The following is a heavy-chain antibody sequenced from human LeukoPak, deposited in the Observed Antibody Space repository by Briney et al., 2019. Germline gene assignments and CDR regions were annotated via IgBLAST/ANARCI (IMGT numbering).Heavy chain of an antibody. V-gene: IGHV4-4*07. Sequence: SETPSLTCTVSGGSISSYYWSWIRQPAGKGLEWIGRIYTSGSTNYNPSLKSRVTMSVDTSKNQFSLKLSSVTAADTAVYYCARDAPPGYSSSWTRRTYYYYYMDVWGKGTTVTISS. CDR2: IYTSGST. J-gene: IGHJ6*03. CDR1: GGSISSYY. D-gene: IGHD6-13*01. CDR3: ARDAPPGYSSSWTRRTYYYYYMDV.